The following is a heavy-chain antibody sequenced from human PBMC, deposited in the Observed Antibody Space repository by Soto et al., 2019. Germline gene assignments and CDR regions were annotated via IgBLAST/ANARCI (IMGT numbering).Heavy chain of an antibody. Sequence: PSETLSLTCAVSGGSISSSNWWSWVRQPPGKGLEWIGEIYHSGSTNYNPSLKSRVTISVDKSKNQFSLKLSSVTAADTAVYYCARASEYSSGWYYFDYWGQGTLVT. CDR3: ARASEYSSGWYYFDY. V-gene: IGHV4-4*02. J-gene: IGHJ4*02. CDR2: IYHSGST. D-gene: IGHD6-19*01. CDR1: GGSISSSNW.